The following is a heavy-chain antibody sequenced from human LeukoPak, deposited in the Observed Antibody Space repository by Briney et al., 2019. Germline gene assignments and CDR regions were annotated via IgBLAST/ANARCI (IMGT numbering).Heavy chain of an antibody. CDR1: GGSFSGYY. CDR2: INHSGST. CDR3: ARDLSRIHLWSNPYFDY. D-gene: IGHD5-18*01. V-gene: IGHV4-34*01. J-gene: IGHJ4*02. Sequence: PSETLSLTCAVYGGSFSGYYWSWIRQPPGKGLEWIGEINHSGSTNYNPSLKSRITISLDTSKNQFSLKLSSVTAADTAVYYCARDLSRIHLWSNPYFDYWGQGTLVTVSS.